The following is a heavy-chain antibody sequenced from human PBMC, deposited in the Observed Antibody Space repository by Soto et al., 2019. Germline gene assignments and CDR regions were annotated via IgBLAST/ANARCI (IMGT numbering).Heavy chain of an antibody. CDR2: ISSSGSTI. V-gene: IGHV3-48*03. J-gene: IGHJ6*02. Sequence: EVQLVESGGGLVQPGGSLRLSCAASGFTFSSYEMNWVRQAPGKGLEWVSYISSSGSTIHYADSVKGRFTISRDNAKNSLYLQMNSLRAEDTAVYYCAREDYYGMDVWGQGTTVIVSS. CDR3: AREDYYGMDV. CDR1: GFTFSSYE.